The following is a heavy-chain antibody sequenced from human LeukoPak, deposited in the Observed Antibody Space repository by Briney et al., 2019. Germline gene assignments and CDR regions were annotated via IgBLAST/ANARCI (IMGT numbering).Heavy chain of an antibody. J-gene: IGHJ1*01. D-gene: IGHD6-13*01. CDR3: ASIPRAAAYLHH. Sequence: NTSENLSLTCSVSGDSISSHTWSWIRQTPGKGLEWIGYIYYSGSATTEYNPSLKSRVTISVDTSKNQVSLKVKSVTAADTAVYFCASIPRAAAYLHHWGQGTPVIVSS. CDR1: GDSISSHT. CDR2: IYYSGSATT. V-gene: IGHV4-59*11.